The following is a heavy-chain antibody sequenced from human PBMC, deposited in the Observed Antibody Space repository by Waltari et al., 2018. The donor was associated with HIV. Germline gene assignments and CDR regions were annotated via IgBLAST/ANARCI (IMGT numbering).Heavy chain of an antibody. Sequence: EMQFLQSGGGLVQPGGSLRLSCFASGFTFSTYAMTWVRQAPGRGLEWISRLDREVSAYYADSVKGRFIISRDNSKNTLYLQLNNLTSDDSAIYYCAKELLLFPDCFDIWGQGALVTVSS. V-gene: IGHV3-23*01. J-gene: IGHJ4*02. D-gene: IGHD2-15*01. CDR3: AKELLLFPDCFDI. CDR1: GFTFSTYA. CDR2: RLDREVSA.